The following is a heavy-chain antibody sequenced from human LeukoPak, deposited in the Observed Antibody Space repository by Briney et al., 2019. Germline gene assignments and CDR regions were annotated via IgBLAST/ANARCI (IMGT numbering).Heavy chain of an antibody. Sequence: ASVKVSCKASGYTFTGYYRHWVRQAPGQGLEWMGWINPNSGGTNYAQQFQGRVTMTRDTSISTAYMELSRLRSDDTAVYYCASGIAAAGIAYYYYYMDVWGKGTTVTISS. CDR1: GYTFTGYY. CDR2: INPNSGGT. J-gene: IGHJ6*03. D-gene: IGHD6-13*01. CDR3: ASGIAAAGIAYYYYYMDV. V-gene: IGHV1-2*02.